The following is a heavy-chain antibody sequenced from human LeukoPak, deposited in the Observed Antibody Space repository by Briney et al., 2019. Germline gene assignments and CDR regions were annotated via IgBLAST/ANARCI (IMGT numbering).Heavy chain of an antibody. CDR3: ARGRGWLRLGSDNWFDP. Sequence: SETLSLTCTVSGGSISSSSYYWGWIRQPPGKGLEWIGSIYYSGSTYYNPSLKSRVTISVDTSKNQFSLKLSSVTAADTAVYYCARGRGWLRLGSDNWFDPWGQGTLVTVSS. CDR2: IYYSGST. CDR1: GGSISSSSYY. V-gene: IGHV4-39*01. D-gene: IGHD5-12*01. J-gene: IGHJ5*02.